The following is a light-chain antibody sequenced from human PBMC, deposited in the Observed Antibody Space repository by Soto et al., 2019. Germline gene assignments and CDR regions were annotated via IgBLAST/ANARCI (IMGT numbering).Light chain of an antibody. V-gene: IGLV2-14*01. CDR2: DVS. CDR3: NSYTSSSTLV. J-gene: IGLJ1*01. Sequence: QSALTQPASVSGSPGQSITIPCTGTSSDIGSYNYVSWYQQHPGKAPKLMIYDVSNRPSGISNRFSGSKSGNTASLTISGLQAEDEADYYCNSYTSSSTLVFGTGTKLTVL. CDR1: SSDIGSYNY.